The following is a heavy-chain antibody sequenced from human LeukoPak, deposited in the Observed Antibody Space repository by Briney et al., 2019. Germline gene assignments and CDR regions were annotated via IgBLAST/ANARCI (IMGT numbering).Heavy chain of an antibody. CDR3: ARVNTAAGTNYFDY. CDR2: IYHSGTT. D-gene: IGHD6-13*01. CDR1: GGSISSSNR. J-gene: IGHJ4*02. Sequence: SETLSLTCAVSGGSISSSNRWSWVRQPPGKGLEWIGEIYHSGTTNYNPSLKSRVTISVDKSKNQFSLKLSSVTAADTAVYYCARVNTAAGTNYFDYWGQGTLVTVSS. V-gene: IGHV4-4*02.